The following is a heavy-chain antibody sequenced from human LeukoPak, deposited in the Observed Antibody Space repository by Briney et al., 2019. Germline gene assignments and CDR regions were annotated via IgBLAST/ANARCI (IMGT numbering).Heavy chain of an antibody. Sequence: SQTLSLTCAVSGGSISSGGYSWSWIRQPPGKGLEWIGYIYHSGSTYYNPSLKSRVTISVDRSKNQFSLKLSSVTAADMAVYYCARATRYGYSGFDYWGQGTLVTVSS. CDR3: ARATRYGYSGFDY. CDR2: IYHSGST. D-gene: IGHD5-18*01. CDR1: GGSISSGGYS. J-gene: IGHJ4*02. V-gene: IGHV4-30-2*01.